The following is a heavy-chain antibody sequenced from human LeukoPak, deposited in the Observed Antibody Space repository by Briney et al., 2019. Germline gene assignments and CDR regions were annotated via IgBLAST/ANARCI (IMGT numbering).Heavy chain of an antibody. CDR3: ARGVVVVPAAQNYYYMDV. CDR2: INPNSGGT. CDR1: GYTFTGYY. D-gene: IGHD2-2*01. Sequence: ASVKVSCKASGYTFTGYYMHWVRQAPGQGLEWMGWINPNSGGTNYAQKFQGRVTMTRDTSISTAHMELSRLRSDDTAVYYCARGVVVVPAAQNYYYMDVWGKGTTVTVSS. V-gene: IGHV1-2*02. J-gene: IGHJ6*03.